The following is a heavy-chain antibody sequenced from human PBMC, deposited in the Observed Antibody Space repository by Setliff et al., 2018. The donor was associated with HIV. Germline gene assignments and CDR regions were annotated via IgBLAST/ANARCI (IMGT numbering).Heavy chain of an antibody. CDR2: IYADGST. J-gene: IGHJ3*02. D-gene: IGHD2-15*01. V-gene: IGHV3-66*01. Sequence: GALRLSCVASGFTVSTVYMRWARQGPGKGLEYVSVIYADGSTYYADSVKGRFTISRDNAKNTLYVQMNSLRVDDTGVYYCARSGPGGGYDIWGQGTMVTVSS. CDR3: ARSGPGGGYDI. CDR1: GFTVSTVY.